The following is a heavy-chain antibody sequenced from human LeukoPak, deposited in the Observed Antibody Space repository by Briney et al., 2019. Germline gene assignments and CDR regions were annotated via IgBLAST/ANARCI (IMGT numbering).Heavy chain of an antibody. J-gene: IGHJ6*03. Sequence: LGGSLRLSCAASGFTFCTYWMSCGPGAPGKGREWVANIDQDGNEEYYMDSVHGRFTISRDNAKYSLYLQMNSLRAVDTAIYHCVKDGCSTSCYGFRNYYYYMDVWGKGTTVTVSS. CDR3: VKDGCSTSCYGFRNYYYYMDV. D-gene: IGHD2-2*01. V-gene: IGHV3-7*01. CDR2: IDQDGNEE. CDR1: GFTFCTYW.